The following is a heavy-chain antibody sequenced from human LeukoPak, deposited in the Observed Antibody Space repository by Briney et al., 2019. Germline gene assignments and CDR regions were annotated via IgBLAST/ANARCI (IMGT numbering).Heavy chain of an antibody. V-gene: IGHV3-30*04. CDR1: GFTFSSYA. D-gene: IGHD1-26*01. CDR3: AREGATHDAFDI. Sequence: GSLRLSCAASGFTFSSYAMHWVRQAPGKGLEWVAVISYDGSNKYYADSVKGRFTISRDNPKNTLYLQMNSLRAEDTAVYYCAREGATHDAFDIWGQGTMVTVSS. CDR2: ISYDGSNK. J-gene: IGHJ3*02.